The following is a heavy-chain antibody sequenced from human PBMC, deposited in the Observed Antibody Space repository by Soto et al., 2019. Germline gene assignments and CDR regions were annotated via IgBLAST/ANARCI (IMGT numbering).Heavy chain of an antibody. CDR3: TTDPARGSR. CDR2: IKSKIDGGSI. D-gene: IGHD3-16*01. J-gene: IGHJ4*02. V-gene: IGHV3-15*01. Sequence: GGSLRLSCAASGFTFSDTWMTWVRQAPGKWLEWVGRIKSKIDGGSIDYAAPVQGRFTISRDDSKNTLYLQMNNLKIDDTAMYYSTTDPARGSRWGQGXLAIVSS. CDR1: GFTFSDTW.